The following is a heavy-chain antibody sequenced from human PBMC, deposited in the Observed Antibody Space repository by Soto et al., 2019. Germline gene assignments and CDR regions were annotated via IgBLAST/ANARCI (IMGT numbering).Heavy chain of an antibody. CDR1: GYTFSNYG. CDR3: ARASPPVDS. V-gene: IGHV1-18*01. Sequence: QVQLVQSGAEVKKPGASVKVSCKASGYTFSNYGISCVRQSPGQGLEWMGWISAYNGNTKYAQKLQGRVTMTTETSTSTAYMELRSLRSDDTDVYYCARASPPVDSWGQGTLVTVSS. J-gene: IGHJ4*02. CDR2: ISAYNGNT.